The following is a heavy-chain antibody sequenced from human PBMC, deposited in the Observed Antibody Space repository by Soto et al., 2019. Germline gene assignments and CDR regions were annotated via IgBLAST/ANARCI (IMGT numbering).Heavy chain of an antibody. CDR2: ISGSGGST. V-gene: IGHV3-23*01. CDR3: AKDIYGEYYFDY. Sequence: GSLRLSCAASGFTFSSYAMSWVRQAPGKGLEWVSAISGSGGSTYYADSVKGRFTISRDNSKNTLYLQMNSLRAEDTAVYYCAKDIYGEYYFDYWGQGTLVTVSS. CDR1: GFTFSSYA. J-gene: IGHJ4*02. D-gene: IGHD4-17*01.